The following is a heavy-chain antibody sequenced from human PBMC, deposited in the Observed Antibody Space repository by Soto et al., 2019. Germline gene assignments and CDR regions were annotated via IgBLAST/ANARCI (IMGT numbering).Heavy chain of an antibody. CDR3: ARDRGSYGYDY. Sequence: EASVKVSCKASGGTFSSYAISWVRQAPGQGLEWMGGIIPIFGTANYAQKFQGRVTITADESTSTAYMELSSLRSEDTAVYYCARDRGSYGYDYWGQGTLVTVSS. CDR2: IIPIFGTA. D-gene: IGHD5-18*01. J-gene: IGHJ4*02. CDR1: GGTFSSYA. V-gene: IGHV1-69*13.